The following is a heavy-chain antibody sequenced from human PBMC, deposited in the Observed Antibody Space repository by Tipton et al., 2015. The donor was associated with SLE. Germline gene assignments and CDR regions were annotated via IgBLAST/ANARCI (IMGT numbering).Heavy chain of an antibody. CDR2: IYSGGST. Sequence: GSLRLSCAASGFTVSSNYMGWVRQAPGKGLEWVSVIYSGGSTYYADSVKGRFTISRHNSKNTLYLQMNSLRAEDTAVYYCAREGSAAGRYFDLWGRGTLVTVSS. D-gene: IGHD6-13*01. V-gene: IGHV3-53*04. CDR3: AREGSAAGRYFDL. CDR1: GFTVSSNY. J-gene: IGHJ2*01.